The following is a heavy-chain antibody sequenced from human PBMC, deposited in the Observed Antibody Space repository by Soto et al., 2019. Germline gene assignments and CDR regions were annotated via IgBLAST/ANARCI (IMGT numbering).Heavy chain of an antibody. CDR3: ARDRLANWFDP. D-gene: IGHD3-9*01. V-gene: IGHV4-59*01. Sequence: TLSLTCTVSGGSISTYYWSWIRQPPGKGLEWIGYIYYSGSTNYNPSLKSRVTISLDTSKNQFSLKLSSVTAADTAVYYCARDRLANWFDPWGQGTLVTVSS. CDR1: GGSISTYY. J-gene: IGHJ5*02. CDR2: IYYSGST.